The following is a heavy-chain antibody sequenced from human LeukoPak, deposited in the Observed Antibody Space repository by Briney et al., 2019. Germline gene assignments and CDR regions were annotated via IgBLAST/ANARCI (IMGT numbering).Heavy chain of an antibody. CDR3: ARAEREGGSPFGFDI. CDR2: ISSDGSKR. CDR1: GFIFDNYG. J-gene: IGHJ3*02. Sequence: GGSLRLSCAASGFIFDNYGIHWVRQAPGKGLEWLAVISSDGSKRSYGDSVKGRFTISRDNSKNKLYLQMNNLRGDDTSVYYCARAEREGGSPFGFDIWGQGTMVIVSS. V-gene: IGHV3-30*03. D-gene: IGHD1-26*01.